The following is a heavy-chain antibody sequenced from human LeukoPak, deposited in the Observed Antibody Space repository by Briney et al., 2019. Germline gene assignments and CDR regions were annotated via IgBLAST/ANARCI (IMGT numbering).Heavy chain of an antibody. J-gene: IGHJ4*02. D-gene: IGHD3-3*01. V-gene: IGHV4-59*01. CDR2: IYYSGST. CDR1: GGSISSYY. Sequence: PSETLSLTCTVSGGSISSYYWSWLRQPPGKGLEWIGYIYYSGSTNYNPSLKSRVTISVDTSKNQFSLKLSSVTAADTGVYYCARVLRDFWSGYYTDSLFDYWGQGTLVTVSS. CDR3: ARVLRDFWSGYYTDSLFDY.